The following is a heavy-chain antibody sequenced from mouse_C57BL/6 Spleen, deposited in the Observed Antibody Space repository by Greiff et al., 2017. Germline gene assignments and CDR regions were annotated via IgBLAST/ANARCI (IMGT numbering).Heavy chain of an antibody. CDR3: ARGSTMVTPYYFDY. CDR2: INPSNGGT. V-gene: IGHV1-53*01. D-gene: IGHD2-2*01. Sequence: QVQLKQPGTELVKPGASVKLSCKASGYTFTSYWMHWVKQRPGQGLEWIGNINPSNGGTNYNEKFKSKATLTVDKSSSTAYMQLSSLTSEDSAVYYCARGSTMVTPYYFDYWGQGTTLTVSS. CDR1: GYTFTSYW. J-gene: IGHJ2*01.